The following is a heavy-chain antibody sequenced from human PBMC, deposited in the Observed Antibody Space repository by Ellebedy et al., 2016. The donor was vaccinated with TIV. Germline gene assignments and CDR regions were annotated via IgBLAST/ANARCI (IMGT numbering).Heavy chain of an antibody. CDR2: IYNSVTT. V-gene: IGHV4-59*08. Sequence: MPSETLSLTCTVSGGSISNSYWNWIRQPPGKGLEWIGYIYNSVTTNYDPSLKSRVTISLDTSKNQFSLRLNSVTAADTAVYYCARRGGSFDAFDIWGQGTMVIVSS. D-gene: IGHD2-15*01. CDR1: GGSISNSY. CDR3: ARRGGSFDAFDI. J-gene: IGHJ3*02.